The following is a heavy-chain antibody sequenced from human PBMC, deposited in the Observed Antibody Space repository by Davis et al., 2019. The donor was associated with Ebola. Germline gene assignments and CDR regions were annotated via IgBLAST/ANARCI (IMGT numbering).Heavy chain of an antibody. J-gene: IGHJ4*02. CDR1: GFTFSSYA. D-gene: IGHD1-1*01. Sequence: GESLKISCAASGFTFSSYAMSWVRQAPGKGLEWVSVIYSDGSTYYADSVKGRFTISRDNSKNTLYLQMNSLRAEDTAVYYCARVGLLDPTFSLSYFDYWGQGTLVTVSS. CDR3: ARVGLLDPTFSLSYFDY. CDR2: IYSDGST. V-gene: IGHV3-53*01.